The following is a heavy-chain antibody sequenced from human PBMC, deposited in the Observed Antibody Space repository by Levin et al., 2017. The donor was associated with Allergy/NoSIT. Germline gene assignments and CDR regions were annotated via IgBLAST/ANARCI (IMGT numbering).Heavy chain of an antibody. CDR3: ARYNSSWHLGY. J-gene: IGHJ4*02. V-gene: IGHV1-2*02. D-gene: IGHD6-13*01. Sequence: ASVKVSCGTSGYPFTGYYMHWVRQAPAQGLEWMGWIDPDSGGTKYAQKFQGRVTMTRDTSISTAYMELSRLRSDDTAVYYCARYNSSWHLGYWGQGTLVTVSS. CDR1: GYPFTGYY. CDR2: IDPDSGGT.